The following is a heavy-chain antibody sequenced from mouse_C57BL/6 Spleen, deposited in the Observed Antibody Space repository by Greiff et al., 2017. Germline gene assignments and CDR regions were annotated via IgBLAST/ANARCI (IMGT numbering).Heavy chain of an antibody. J-gene: IGHJ4*01. CDR3: ARYRGDAMDY. CDR1: GFTFTDYY. Sequence: EVKVVESGGGLVQPGGSLSLSCAASGFTFTDYYMSWVRQPPGKALEWLGFIRNKANGYTTEYSASVKGRFTISRDNSPSILYLQMNALRAEDSATYYCARYRGDAMDYWGQGTSVTVSS. V-gene: IGHV7-3*01. CDR2: IRNKANGYTT.